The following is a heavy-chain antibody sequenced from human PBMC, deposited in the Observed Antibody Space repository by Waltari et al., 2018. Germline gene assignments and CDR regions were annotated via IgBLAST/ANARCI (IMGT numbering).Heavy chain of an antibody. J-gene: IGHJ4*02. Sequence: QVQLQESGPRLVKPSQTLSLTCSVSGVSISSGTYYWSWIRQSAGRGLEWIGRIYSSGITKYNPSLKSRVSISIDKSKNQFFVRLTSATAADSAIYYCVRDWGGDDSGSVWGRGAPVTVSS. CDR1: GVSISSGTYY. D-gene: IGHD3-10*01. V-gene: IGHV4-61*02. CDR3: VRDWGGDDSGSV. CDR2: IYSSGIT.